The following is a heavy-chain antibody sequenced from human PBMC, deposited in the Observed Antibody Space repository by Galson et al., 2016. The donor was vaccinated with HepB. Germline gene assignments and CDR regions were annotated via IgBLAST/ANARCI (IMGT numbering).Heavy chain of an antibody. D-gene: IGHD4-17*01. Sequence: SLRLSCAASGSTFSGHDMHWVRQATGKGLEWVSAVGTADDTYYPDSVKGRFTISREIAKNSLYLQMNSLRVGDTAVYYCARASTETISPWYFDLWGRGTLVTVSS. V-gene: IGHV3-13*01. J-gene: IGHJ2*01. CDR3: ARASTETISPWYFDL. CDR1: GSTFSGHD. CDR2: VGTADDT.